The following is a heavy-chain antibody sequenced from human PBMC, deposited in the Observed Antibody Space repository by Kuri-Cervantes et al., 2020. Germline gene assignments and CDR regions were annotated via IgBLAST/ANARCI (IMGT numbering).Heavy chain of an antibody. Sequence: GGSLRLSCAASGFTFSSYSMNWVRQAPGKGLEWVSSISSSSSYIYYADSVKGRFTISRDNAKNSLYLQMNSLRAEDTALYYCAKMVQGIRGYYMDVWGKGTTVTVSS. V-gene: IGHV3-21*04. J-gene: IGHJ6*03. CDR1: GFTFSSYS. D-gene: IGHD3-10*01. CDR3: AKMVQGIRGYYMDV. CDR2: ISSSSSYI.